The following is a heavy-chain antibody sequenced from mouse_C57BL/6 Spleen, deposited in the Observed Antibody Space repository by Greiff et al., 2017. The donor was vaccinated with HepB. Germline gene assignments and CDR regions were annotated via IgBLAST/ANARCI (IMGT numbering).Heavy chain of an antibody. J-gene: IGHJ3*01. CDR1: GFTFSSYA. CDR3: ARARTGTGAWFAY. CDR2: ISDGGSYT. D-gene: IGHD4-1*01. V-gene: IGHV5-4*03. Sequence: EVMLVESGGGLVKPGGSLKLSCAASGFTFSSYAMSWVRQTPEKRLEWVATISDGGSYTYYPDNVKGRFTISRDNAKNNLYLQMSQLKSEDTAMYYWARARTGTGAWFAYWGQGTLVTVSA.